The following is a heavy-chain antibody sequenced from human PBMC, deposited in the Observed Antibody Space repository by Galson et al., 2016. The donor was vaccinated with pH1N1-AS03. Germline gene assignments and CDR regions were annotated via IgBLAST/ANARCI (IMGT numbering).Heavy chain of an antibody. CDR2: IDWDGDK. V-gene: IGHV2-70*04. D-gene: IGHD2-2*02. Sequence: PALVKPTQTLTLTCDFSGFSLHTNGVGVSWIRQPPGKALEWLARIDWDGDKVYSTSLKTRLTLSEDTSKNQVVLTMTNMDPVDTATYYCARTLSYTTTWPHFDYWGQGTLVTVSS. J-gene: IGHJ4*02. CDR1: GFSLHTNGVG. CDR3: ARTLSYTTTWPHFDY.